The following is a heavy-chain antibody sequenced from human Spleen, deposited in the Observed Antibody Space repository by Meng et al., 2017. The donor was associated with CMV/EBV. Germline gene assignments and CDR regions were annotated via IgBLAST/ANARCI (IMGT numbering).Heavy chain of an antibody. CDR1: GFTFSSYA. V-gene: IGHV3-9*01. J-gene: IGHJ4*02. Sequence: GGSLRLSCAASGFTFSSYAMHWVRQAPGKGLEWVSGISWNSVSIGYADSVKGRFTISRDDAKNSLYLQMNSLRTEDTALYFCAKLQGSKDYWGQGTLVTVSS. CDR3: AKLQGSKDY. CDR2: ISWNSVSI.